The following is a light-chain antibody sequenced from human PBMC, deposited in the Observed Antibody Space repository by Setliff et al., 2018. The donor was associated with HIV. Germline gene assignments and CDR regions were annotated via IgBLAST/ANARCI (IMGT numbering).Light chain of an antibody. CDR1: SSNIGSNT. CDR3: ATWDDTLNGPV. V-gene: IGLV1-44*01. Sequence: KRVTISCSGSSSNIGSNTVNWYQQLPGTAPKLLIYSNNRRPSGVPDHFSGSKSGTSASLAISGLQSDDEADYYCATWDDTLNGPVFGTGTKVTV. J-gene: IGLJ1*01. CDR2: SNN.